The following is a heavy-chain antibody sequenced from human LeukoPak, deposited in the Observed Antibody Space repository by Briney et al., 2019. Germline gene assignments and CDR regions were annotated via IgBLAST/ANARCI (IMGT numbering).Heavy chain of an antibody. J-gene: IGHJ3*02. CDR2: IYHSGST. CDR3: ARDGIVDAFDI. V-gene: IGHV4-39*07. D-gene: IGHD1-26*01. Sequence: SETLSLTCTVSGGSISSSSYYWGWIRQPPGMGLEWIGSIYHSGSTYYNPSLKSRVTISVDTSKNQFSLKLSSVTAADTAVYYCARDGIVDAFDIWGQGTMVTVSS. CDR1: GGSISSSSYY.